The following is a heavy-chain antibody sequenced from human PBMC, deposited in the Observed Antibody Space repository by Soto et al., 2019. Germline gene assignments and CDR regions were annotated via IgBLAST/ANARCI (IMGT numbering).Heavy chain of an antibody. V-gene: IGHV2-26*01. Sequence: SGTTLVHPTETLTRTCNVSGFSLTTCRMGVIWIRRHPAKALEWLAHIFSDAERSYSQSLQGRLTVSKVGFGSQVVLTMTNMDPVDTGTYFCVSMNADSYSSHYAMDVWGQGTTVTVSS. J-gene: IGHJ6*01. CDR3: VSMNADSYSSHYAMDV. CDR2: IFSDAER. CDR1: GFSLTTCRMG. D-gene: IGHD2-15*01.